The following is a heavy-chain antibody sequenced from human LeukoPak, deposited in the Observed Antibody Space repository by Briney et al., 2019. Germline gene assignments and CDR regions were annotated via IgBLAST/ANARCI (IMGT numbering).Heavy chain of an antibody. CDR2: IYYSGST. CDR3: ARHPYSSSWFDY. Sequence: SETLSLTCSVSGGSISSHYWSWLRQPPGKGLEWIGYIYYSGSTNYNPSLKSRVTISVDTSKNQFSLKLTSVTAADTAVYYCARHPYSSSWFDYWGQGTLVTVSS. CDR1: GGSISSHY. V-gene: IGHV4-59*08. J-gene: IGHJ4*02. D-gene: IGHD6-13*01.